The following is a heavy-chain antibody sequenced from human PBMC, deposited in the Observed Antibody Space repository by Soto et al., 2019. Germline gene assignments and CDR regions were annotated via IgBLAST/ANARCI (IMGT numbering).Heavy chain of an antibody. V-gene: IGHV3-21*01. CDR1: GFTFSSYS. Sequence: PVGSLRLSCAASGFTFSSYSMNWVRQAPGKGLEWVSSISSSSSYIYYADSVKGRFTISRDNAKNSLYLQMNSLRAEDTAVYYCARDVSGSCALFGRLGWFDPWGQGTLVTVSS. CDR2: ISSSSSYI. CDR3: ARDVSGSCALFGRLGWFDP. D-gene: IGHD2-15*01. J-gene: IGHJ5*02.